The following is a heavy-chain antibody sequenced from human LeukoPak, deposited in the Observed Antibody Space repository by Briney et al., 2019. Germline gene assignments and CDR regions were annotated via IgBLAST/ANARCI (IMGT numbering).Heavy chain of an antibody. Sequence: PSETLSLTCAVYGGSFSGYYWSWIRQPPGKGLEWIGEINHSGSTNYNPSLKSRVTISVDTSKNQFSLKLSSVTAADTAVYYCARGGKEYDILTGPDYWGQGTLVTVSS. D-gene: IGHD3-9*01. V-gene: IGHV4-34*01. CDR2: INHSGST. J-gene: IGHJ4*02. CDR1: GGSFSGYY. CDR3: ARGGKEYDILTGPDY.